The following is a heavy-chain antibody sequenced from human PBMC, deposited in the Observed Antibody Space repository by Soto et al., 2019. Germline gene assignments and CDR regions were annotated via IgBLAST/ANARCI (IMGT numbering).Heavy chain of an antibody. D-gene: IGHD6-19*01. Sequence: SXKASFKASGYTXTSYGIGLVRQAPGQGLEWIGWISAYNGNTNYAQKLQGRVTMTTDTSTSTAYMELRTLRSYDTSVYYCARYIAVAGTVWFDPWGQGTLGTVSS. CDR2: ISAYNGNT. CDR1: GYTXTSYG. CDR3: ARYIAVAGTVWFDP. J-gene: IGHJ5*02. V-gene: IGHV1-18*04.